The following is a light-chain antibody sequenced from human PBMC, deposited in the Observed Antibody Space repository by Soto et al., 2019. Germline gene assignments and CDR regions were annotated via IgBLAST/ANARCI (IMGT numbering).Light chain of an antibody. CDR1: SSDVGTYNY. CDR2: EVS. CDR3: SSYTSSSTYV. Sequence: QSALTQPASVSGSPGQSITISCTGTSSDVGTYNYVSWYQLHPGKAPKLMVYEVSNRPSGVSNRFSGSKSGNTASLTISGLQAEDEADYHCSSYTSSSTYVFGTRTKVTVL. V-gene: IGLV2-14*01. J-gene: IGLJ1*01.